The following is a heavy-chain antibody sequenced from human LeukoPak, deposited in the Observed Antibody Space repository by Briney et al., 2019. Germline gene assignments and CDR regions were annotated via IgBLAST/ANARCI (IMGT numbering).Heavy chain of an antibody. CDR1: AFIFSGHW. J-gene: IGHJ6*02. D-gene: IGHD2-15*01. CDR3: ARGGGSDV. V-gene: IGHV3-7*03. CDR2: INHNGNVN. Sequence: GGSLRLSCEGSAFIFSGHWMNWARQAPGKGLEWVASINHNGNVNYYVDSVKGRFTISRDNAKTSLYLQMSNLRAEDTAVYFCARGGGSDVWGQGATVTVSS.